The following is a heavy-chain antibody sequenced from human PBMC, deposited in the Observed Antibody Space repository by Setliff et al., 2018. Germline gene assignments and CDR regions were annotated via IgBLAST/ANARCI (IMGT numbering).Heavy chain of an antibody. J-gene: IGHJ4*02. D-gene: IGHD3-9*01. Sequence: GGSLRLSCAASGFTFSSYWMSWVRQAPGQGLEWVSGISGGGINTDYADSVKGRFTISRDNAKDTLYLQMNSLRAEDTAVYYCAKDISRTGYYYFDYWGRGTLVTVSS. V-gene: IGHV3-23*01. CDR3: AKDISRTGYYYFDY. CDR1: GFTFSSYW. CDR2: ISGGGINT.